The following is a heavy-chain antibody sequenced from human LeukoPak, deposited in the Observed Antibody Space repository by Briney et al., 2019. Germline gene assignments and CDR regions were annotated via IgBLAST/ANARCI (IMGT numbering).Heavy chain of an antibody. CDR3: ATLTGGDDAFDI. J-gene: IGHJ3*02. CDR2: IYYSGST. D-gene: IGHD4-23*01. V-gene: IGHV4-39*07. Sequence: SETLSLTRTVSGGSISSSSYYWGWIRQPPGKGLEWIGSIYYSGSTYYNPSLKSRVTISVLTSKNRFSLKLSSVTAADTAVYYCATLTGGDDAFDIWGQGTMVTVSS. CDR1: GGSISSSSYY.